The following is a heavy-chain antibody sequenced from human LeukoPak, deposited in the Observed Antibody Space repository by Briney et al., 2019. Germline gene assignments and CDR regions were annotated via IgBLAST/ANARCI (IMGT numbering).Heavy chain of an antibody. V-gene: IGHV3-48*03. Sequence: GGPLRLSCAASGFTFSSYEMNWVRQGPGKGLEWVSYISSSGTTKYYADSVKGRFTLSRGNAKKSLSLQMNSLRAEDTAIYYCARSNRDAFDMWGQGTVVTVSS. CDR3: ARSNRDAFDM. CDR1: GFTFSSYE. CDR2: ISSSGTTK. J-gene: IGHJ3*02. D-gene: IGHD2/OR15-2a*01.